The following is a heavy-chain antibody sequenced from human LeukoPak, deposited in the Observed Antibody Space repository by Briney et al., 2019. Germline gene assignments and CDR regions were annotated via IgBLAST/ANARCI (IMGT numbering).Heavy chain of an antibody. J-gene: IGHJ4*02. CDR2: ISSSSSAI. D-gene: IGHD2-21*02. CDR1: GFTFNTYS. Sequence: GGSLRLSCAASGFTFNTYSMNWVRQAPGKGLEWASYISSSSSAIYYADSVKGRFTISRDNAKNSLYLQMNSLRAEDTAVYYCARGLTFDYWGQGTLVTVSP. CDR3: ARGLTFDY. V-gene: IGHV3-48*01.